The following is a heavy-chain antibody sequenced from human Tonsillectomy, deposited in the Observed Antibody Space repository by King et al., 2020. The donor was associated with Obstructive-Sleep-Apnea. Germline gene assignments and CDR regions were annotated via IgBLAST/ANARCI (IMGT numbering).Heavy chain of an antibody. CDR1: GFTFDKFY. V-gene: IGHV3-7*01. CDR2: INPVGTAI. J-gene: IGHJ4*02. CDR3: GRAHMSTITTLSW. Sequence: EVQLVESGGGLVQPGGSLRLSCVASGFTFDKFYISWVRQAPGKGLEWVANINPVGTAIDYVDSERGRFTISRDNAKNLVFLQMNSRTSEDTAVYYFGRAHMSTITTLSWRGQGTLVTVSS. D-gene: IGHD5-24*01.